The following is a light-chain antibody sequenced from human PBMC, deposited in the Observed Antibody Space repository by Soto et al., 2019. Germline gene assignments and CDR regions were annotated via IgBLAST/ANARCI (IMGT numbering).Light chain of an antibody. J-gene: IGKJ5*01. V-gene: IGKV3-20*01. CDR2: AAS. Sequence: EIVLTQSPGTLSLSPGEGTTRSGLASQTVSRNYLAWYQQKRGQAPRLLIYAASSRATGIPDRFSGSGSGTDFTLTISRLEPEDFAVFYCQQYAASPITFGQGTRLEIK. CDR3: QQYAASPIT. CDR1: QTVSRNY.